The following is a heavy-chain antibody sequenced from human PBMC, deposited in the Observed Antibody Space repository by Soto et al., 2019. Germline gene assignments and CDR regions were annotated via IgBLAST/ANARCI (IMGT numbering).Heavy chain of an antibody. CDR1: GFTFSSYW. D-gene: IGHD3-9*01. CDR2: IKQDGSEK. CDR3: ARDLRYFDWLSPYWNY. Sequence: GGSLRLSCAASGFTFSSYWMSWVRQAPGKGLEWVANIKQDGSEKYYVESVKGRFTISRDNAKNSLYLQMNSLRAEDTAVYYCARDLRYFDWLSPYWNYWGQGTLVTVSS. V-gene: IGHV3-7*01. J-gene: IGHJ4*02.